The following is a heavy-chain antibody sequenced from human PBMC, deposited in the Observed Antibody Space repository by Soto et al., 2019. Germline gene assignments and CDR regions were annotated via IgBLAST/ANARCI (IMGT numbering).Heavy chain of an antibody. Sequence: QVQLVESGGGLVKPGGSLRLSCAASGFTFSDYYMSWIRQAPGKGLEWVSYISSSSSYTNYADSVKGRFTISRDNAKXXLXXQMNSLRAEDTAVYYCARGPNGLVPTLNSYYGMDVWGQGTTVTVSS. CDR2: ISSSSSYT. D-gene: IGHD3-9*01. J-gene: IGHJ6*02. CDR3: ARGPNGLVPTLNSYYGMDV. V-gene: IGHV3-11*05. CDR1: GFTFSDYY.